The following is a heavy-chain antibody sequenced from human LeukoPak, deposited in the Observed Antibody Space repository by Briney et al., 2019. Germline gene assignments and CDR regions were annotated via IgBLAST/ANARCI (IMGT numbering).Heavy chain of an antibody. V-gene: IGHV5-51*01. CDR2: IHPGDSDT. CDR3: ARQVLTTTSSDY. J-gene: IGHJ4*02. CDR1: GYTFTSYW. D-gene: IGHD4/OR15-4a*01. Sequence: GESLQISCQGSGYTFTSYWIGWVRQMPGKGLEWMGIIHPGDSDTRYSPSFQGQVTISADKSISTAYLQWSSLKASDTAIYYCARQVLTTTSSDYRGQGTLVTVSS.